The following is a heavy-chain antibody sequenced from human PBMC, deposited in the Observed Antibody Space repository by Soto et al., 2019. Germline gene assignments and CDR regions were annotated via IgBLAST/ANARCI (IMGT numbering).Heavy chain of an antibody. V-gene: IGHV4-31*03. J-gene: IGHJ5*02. Sequence: SETLSLTCTVSGGSISSGGYYWSWIRQHPGKGLEWIGYIYYSGSTYYNPSLKSRVTISVDTSKNQFSLKLSSVTAADTAVYYCARGGKEYQLPSLYYDSSGPVPGFDPWGQGTLVTVSS. CDR2: IYYSGST. CDR1: GGSISSGGYY. D-gene: IGHD3-22*01. CDR3: ARGGKEYQLPSLYYDSSGPVPGFDP.